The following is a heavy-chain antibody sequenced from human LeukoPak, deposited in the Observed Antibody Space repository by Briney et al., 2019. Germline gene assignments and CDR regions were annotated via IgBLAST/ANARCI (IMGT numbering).Heavy chain of an antibody. CDR1: GYTFTSYD. D-gene: IGHD4-17*01. V-gene: IGHV1-8*01. CDR2: MNPNSGNT. Sequence: GASVKVSCKASGYTFTSYDINWVRQATGQGLEWMGWMNPNSGNTGYAQKFQGRVTMTRNTSTTTAYMELSSLTSEDTAVYYCARGVDGDPASFDYWGQGTLVTVSS. J-gene: IGHJ4*02. CDR3: ARGVDGDPASFDY.